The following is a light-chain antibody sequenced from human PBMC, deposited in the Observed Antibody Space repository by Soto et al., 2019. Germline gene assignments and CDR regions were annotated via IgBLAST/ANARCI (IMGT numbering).Light chain of an antibody. Sequence: QSAVTQPPSASGTPGQRVTISCSGRNSNIGSNIVNWYRQLPGTAPKLLISSNDQRPSGVPDRFSGSKSGTSASLAISGLQSEDEADYYCAAWDDSVPGYVFGTGTKLTVL. V-gene: IGLV1-44*01. J-gene: IGLJ1*01. CDR2: SND. CDR3: AAWDDSVPGYV. CDR1: NSNIGSNI.